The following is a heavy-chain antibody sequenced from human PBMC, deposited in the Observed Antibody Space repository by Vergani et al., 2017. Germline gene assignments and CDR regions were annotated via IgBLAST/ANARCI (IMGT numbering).Heavy chain of an antibody. CDR3: AKDRPYRGSGTYYRGEYLDF. D-gene: IGHD3-10*01. Sequence: QVQLVEWGGGVVQPGGSLRLSCTASGFIFSSHGMHWVRQAPGKGLEWVAFIRYDGSRRDYGESVKGRFTISRDNSKNTLYLQMNSLRVEDTAVYYCAKDRPYRGSGTYYRGEYLDFWGRGVLVTVSS. CDR2: IRYDGSRR. V-gene: IGHV3-30*02. J-gene: IGHJ4*02. CDR1: GFIFSSHG.